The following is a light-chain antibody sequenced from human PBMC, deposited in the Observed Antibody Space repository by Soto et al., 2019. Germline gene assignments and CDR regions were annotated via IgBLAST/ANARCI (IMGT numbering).Light chain of an antibody. V-gene: IGKV1-39*01. Sequence: MQMTHSPSCLSASPSDGFTVSCRASQNIGTYLNWYQQKSGKAPKVLISDASSLQSGVPSRFSGSGSGTYFTLTISSLQPEDHATYYCQQSYNTPLTFGGGTKVDIK. CDR1: QNIGTY. J-gene: IGKJ4*01. CDR2: DAS. CDR3: QQSYNTPLT.